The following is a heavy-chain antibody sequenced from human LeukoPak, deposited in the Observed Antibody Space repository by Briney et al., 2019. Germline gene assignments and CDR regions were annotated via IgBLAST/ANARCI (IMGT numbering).Heavy chain of an antibody. V-gene: IGHV1-69*13. D-gene: IGHD4-11*01. CDR2: IIPIFGTA. CDR1: GYTFTSYG. J-gene: IGHJ5*02. Sequence: SVKVSCKASGYTFTSYGISWVRQAPGQGLEWMGGIIPIFGTANYAQKFQGRVTITADESTSTAYMELSSLRSEDTAVYYCARDRTTRHWFDPWGQGTLVTVSS. CDR3: ARDRTTRHWFDP.